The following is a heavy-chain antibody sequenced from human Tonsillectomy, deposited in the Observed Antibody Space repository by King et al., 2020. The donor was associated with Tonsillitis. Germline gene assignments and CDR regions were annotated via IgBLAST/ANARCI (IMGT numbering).Heavy chain of an antibody. J-gene: IGHJ4*02. CDR3: VRDFGWGQPSYFDN. V-gene: IGHV4-38-2*02. D-gene: IGHD3-10*01. CDR2: IHHSGKT. CDR1: GYSINSGLH. Sequence: VQLQESGPGLVKASETLSRTCSVSGYSINSGLHWGWIRQPPGKGLEWMGSIHHSGKTFYNPSLKSRVSMSVDTSRNQFSLRLRSVTAADTAVYYCVRDFGWGQPSYFDNWGQGALVTVSS.